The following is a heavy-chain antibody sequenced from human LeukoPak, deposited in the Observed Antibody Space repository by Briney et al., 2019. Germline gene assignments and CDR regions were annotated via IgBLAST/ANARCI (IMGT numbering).Heavy chain of an antibody. J-gene: IGHJ4*02. CDR3: ARETSHSARLGIDY. V-gene: IGHV4-4*07. CDR2: IYTSGST. Sequence: SETLSLTCTVSGGSISSYYWSWIRQPAGKGLEWIGRIYTSGSTNYNPSLKSRVTMSVDTSKSQFSLKLSSVTAADTAVYYCARETSHSARLGIDYWGQGTLVTVSS. CDR1: GGSISSYY. D-gene: IGHD4-11*01.